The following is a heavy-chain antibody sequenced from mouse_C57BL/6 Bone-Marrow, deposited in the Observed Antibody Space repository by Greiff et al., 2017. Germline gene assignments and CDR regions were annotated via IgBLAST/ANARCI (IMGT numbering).Heavy chain of an antibody. CDR3: AREGDYYGSTYYAMDY. J-gene: IGHJ4*01. CDR1: GYTFTSSW. Sequence: QVQLQQPGAELVKPGASVKMSCKASGYTFTSSWITWVKQRPGQGLEWIGDIYPGSGSTNYNEKFKSKATLTVDTSSSTAYMQLSSLTSEDSAVYYCAREGDYYGSTYYAMDYWGQGTSVTVSS. V-gene: IGHV1-55*01. CDR2: IYPGSGST. D-gene: IGHD1-1*01.